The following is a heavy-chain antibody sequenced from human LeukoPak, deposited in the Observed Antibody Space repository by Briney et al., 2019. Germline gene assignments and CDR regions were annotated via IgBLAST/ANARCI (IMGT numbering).Heavy chain of an antibody. D-gene: IGHD1-26*01. CDR1: GASISGGTYY. CDR2: IYYTGST. CDR3: ARRGGSGRAFDY. V-gene: IGHV4-39*01. Sequence: TSETLSLTCSVSGASISGGTYYWGWIRQPPGKGLEWIGSIYYTGSTYDNPSLKSRVTISVNTSKNQFSLKLSSETAADTAVYYCARRGGSGRAFDYWGQGTLVTVSS. J-gene: IGHJ4*02.